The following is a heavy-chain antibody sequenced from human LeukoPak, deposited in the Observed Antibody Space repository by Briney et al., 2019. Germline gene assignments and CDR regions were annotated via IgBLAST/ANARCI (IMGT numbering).Heavy chain of an antibody. Sequence: PSQTLSLTCTVSGGSISSGGYYWSWIRQPPGKGLEWIGYIYHSGSTYYNPSLKSRVTISVDRSKNQFSLKLSSVTAADTAVYYCARISYDILTGWSDVWGQGTTVTVSS. D-gene: IGHD3-9*01. CDR2: IYHSGST. J-gene: IGHJ6*02. V-gene: IGHV4-30-2*01. CDR1: GGSISSGGYY. CDR3: ARISYDILTGWSDV.